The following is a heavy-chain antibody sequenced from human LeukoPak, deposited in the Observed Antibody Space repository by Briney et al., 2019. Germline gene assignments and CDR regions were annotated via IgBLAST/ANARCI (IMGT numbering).Heavy chain of an antibody. CDR3: AKDGYCSSTSCPGLNWFDP. CDR2: ISGSGGST. J-gene: IGHJ5*02. CDR1: GFTFSSYA. V-gene: IGHV3-23*01. Sequence: QSGGSLRLSCAASGFTFSSYAMSWVRQAPGKGLEWVSAISGSGGSTYYADSAKGRFTISRDNSKNTLYLQMNSLRAEDTAVYYCAKDGYCSSTSCPGLNWFDPWGQGTLVTVSS. D-gene: IGHD2-2*01.